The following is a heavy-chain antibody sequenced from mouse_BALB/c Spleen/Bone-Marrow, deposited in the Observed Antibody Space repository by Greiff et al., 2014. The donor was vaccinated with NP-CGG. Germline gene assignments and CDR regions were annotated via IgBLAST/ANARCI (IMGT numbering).Heavy chain of an antibody. CDR3: ALYYYGSSGFAY. CDR1: GFNIKDTY. CDR2: IDPANGNT. D-gene: IGHD1-1*01. J-gene: IGHJ3*01. V-gene: IGHV14-3*02. Sequence: EVQLVESGAELVKPGASVKLSCTASGFNIKDTYTHWVKQGPEQGLEWIGRIDPANGNTKYDPKFQGKATITADTSSNTAYLQPSSLTSEDTAVYSCALYYYGSSGFAYWGQGTLVTVSA.